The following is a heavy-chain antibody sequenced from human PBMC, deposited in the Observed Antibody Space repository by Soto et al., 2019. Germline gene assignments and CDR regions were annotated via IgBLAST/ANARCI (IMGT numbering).Heavy chain of an antibody. Sequence: EASVKVSCKASGYTFTGYYIHWVRQAPGQGLEWMGWINTNSGGTNYAQKFQGRVTMTRDTSISTAYMELSRLTSDDTDVYYCARTQTNDYWGQGNLGTVSS. CDR3: ARTQTNDY. CDR2: INTNSGGT. V-gene: IGHV1-2*02. J-gene: IGHJ4*02. CDR1: GYTFTGYY.